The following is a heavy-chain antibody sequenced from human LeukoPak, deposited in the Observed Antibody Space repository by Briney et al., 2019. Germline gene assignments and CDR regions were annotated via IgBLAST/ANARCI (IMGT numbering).Heavy chain of an antibody. V-gene: IGHV1-46*01. J-gene: IGHJ6*02. D-gene: IGHD3-3*01. CDR1: GYTFISYS. CDR2: INPSGGST. Sequence: ASVKVSCKASGYTFISYSMHWVRQAPGQGLEWMGIINPSGGSTSYAQKFQGRVTMTRDTSTSTVYMELSSLRSEDTAVYYCASSPEYYDFWSGYYYYGMDVWGQGTTVTVSS. CDR3: ASSPEYYDFWSGYYYYGMDV.